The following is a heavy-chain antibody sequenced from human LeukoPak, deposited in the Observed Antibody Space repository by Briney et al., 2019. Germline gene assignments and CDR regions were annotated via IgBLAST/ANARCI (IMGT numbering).Heavy chain of an antibody. Sequence: ASVTVSCKVSGYTLTELSVHWVRQAPGKGLEWMGNFDPKDGDTIYAQRFQGRVTMTEDTSTHTAYMELSSLRSEDTAVYFCATGASYGYLEPLDYWGQGTLVTVSS. CDR2: FDPKDGDT. CDR3: ATGASYGYLEPLDY. J-gene: IGHJ4*02. CDR1: GYTLTELS. D-gene: IGHD5-18*01. V-gene: IGHV1-24*01.